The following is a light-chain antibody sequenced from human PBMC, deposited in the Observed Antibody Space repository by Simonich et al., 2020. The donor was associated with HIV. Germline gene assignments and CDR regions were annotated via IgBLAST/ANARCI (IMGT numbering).Light chain of an antibody. CDR3: SSYTSSSTLV. J-gene: IGLJ2*01. V-gene: IGLV2-14*01. CDR1: SRNVGGYNY. CDR2: DVS. Sequence: QSALTQPASVSGSPGQSITISCTGTSRNVGGYNYVSWYQQHPGKAPKLRIYDVSKRPSGVSNRFSGSKSGNTASLTISGLQAEDEADYYCSSYTSSSTLVFGGGTKVTVL.